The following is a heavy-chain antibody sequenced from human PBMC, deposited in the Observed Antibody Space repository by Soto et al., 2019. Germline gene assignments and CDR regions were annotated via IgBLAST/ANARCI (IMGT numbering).Heavy chain of an antibody. V-gene: IGHV4-30-2*01. CDR1: GASITSGSYS. D-gene: IGHD1-26*01. CDR2: IHVTGYT. Sequence: QLQLQESGSGLVNPSQTLSLTCTVSGASITSGSYSWSWIRQAPGKGLEWIGNIHVTGYTAFSPSLKRRVTMSVDTSKNQFSLNVNSVTAADTAVYFCARGGALGPKGHVPRAFWGEGSLVTVSS. J-gene: IGHJ4*02. CDR3: ARGGALGPKGHVPRAF.